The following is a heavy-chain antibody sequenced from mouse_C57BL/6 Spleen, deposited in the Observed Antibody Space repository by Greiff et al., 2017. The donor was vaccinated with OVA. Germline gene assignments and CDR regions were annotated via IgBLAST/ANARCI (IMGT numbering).Heavy chain of an antibody. Sequence: EVKLQESGPGLVKPSQSLSLTCSVTGYSITSGYYWNWIRQFPGNKLEWMGYISYDGSNNYNPSLKNRISITRDTSKNQFFLKLNSVTTEDTATYYCARGIYYEYDEGFAYWGQGTLVTVSA. J-gene: IGHJ3*01. CDR3: ARGIYYEYDEGFAY. D-gene: IGHD2-4*01. CDR2: ISYDGSN. CDR1: GYSITSGYY. V-gene: IGHV3-6*01.